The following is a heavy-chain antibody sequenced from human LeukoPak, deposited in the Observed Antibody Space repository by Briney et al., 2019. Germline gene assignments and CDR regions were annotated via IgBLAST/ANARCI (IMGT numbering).Heavy chain of an antibody. V-gene: IGHV1-8*03. CDR1: GYTFTSYD. D-gene: IGHD4-17*01. Sequence: ASVKVSCKASGYTFTSYDINWVRQATGQGLEWMGWMNPNSGNTGYAQKFQGRVTITRNTSISTAYMELRSLRSDDTAVYYCARDSHGDYDDAFDIWGQGTMVTVSS. CDR3: ARDSHGDYDDAFDI. J-gene: IGHJ3*02. CDR2: MNPNSGNT.